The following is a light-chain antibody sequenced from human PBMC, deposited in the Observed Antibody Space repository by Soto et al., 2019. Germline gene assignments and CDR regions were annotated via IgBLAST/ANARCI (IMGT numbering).Light chain of an antibody. J-gene: IGKJ4*01. Sequence: EIVLTRSPATLSLSPLGIAGLAFMASQSISNFLAWYQQKPGQAPRLLIYDASNRASGIPARFSGSGSGTDFTLTISSLEPQDIAVYYCQQRISWPLTFGGGTKVDIK. V-gene: IGKV3-11*01. CDR3: QQRISWPLT. CDR1: QSISNF. CDR2: DAS.